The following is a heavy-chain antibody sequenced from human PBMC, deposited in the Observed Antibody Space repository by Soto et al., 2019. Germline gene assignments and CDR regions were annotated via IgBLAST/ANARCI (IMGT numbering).Heavy chain of an antibody. Sequence: ASVKVSCKASGYTFTSYGISWVRQAPGQGLEWMGWISAYNGNTNYAQKRQGRVTMTTDTSTSTAYMELRRPRSDDTAVYYCARVLAIVVVPAAIYWFDPWGQGTLVTVSS. CDR1: GYTFTSYG. J-gene: IGHJ5*02. D-gene: IGHD2-2*01. V-gene: IGHV1-18*01. CDR3: ARVLAIVVVPAAIYWFDP. CDR2: ISAYNGNT.